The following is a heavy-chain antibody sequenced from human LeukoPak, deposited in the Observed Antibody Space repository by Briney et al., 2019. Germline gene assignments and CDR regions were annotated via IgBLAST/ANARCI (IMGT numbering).Heavy chain of an antibody. Sequence: MTGESLTITRQVTGYRFTNYWIGWVRQMPGKGLQWMGIIYPGDSETKYSPSFQGQVILSDDKSISTAYLQLSSLKASDTAIYYCARRSIGVFDSWGQGTLVTVSS. J-gene: IGHJ5*01. V-gene: IGHV5-51*01. D-gene: IGHD3-22*01. CDR2: IYPGDSET. CDR3: ARRSIGVFDS. CDR1: GYRFTNYW.